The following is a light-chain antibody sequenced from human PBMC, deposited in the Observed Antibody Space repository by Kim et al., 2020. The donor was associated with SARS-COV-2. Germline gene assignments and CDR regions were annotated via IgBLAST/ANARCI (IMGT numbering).Light chain of an antibody. CDR2: GKD. CDR3: NSRDSSGNHWV. V-gene: IGLV3-19*01. CDR1: SLRSYY. Sequence: ALGQTVRINGQGHSLRSYYGSWYQQEPGQAPVLVINGKDSRTSGIPDRFSGSSSGNTAALTITGAQAEDEADYYCNSRDSSGNHWVFGGGTQLTVL. J-gene: IGLJ3*02.